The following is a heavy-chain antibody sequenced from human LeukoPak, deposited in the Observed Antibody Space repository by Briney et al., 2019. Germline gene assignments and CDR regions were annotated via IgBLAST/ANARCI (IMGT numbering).Heavy chain of an antibody. J-gene: IGHJ4*02. CDR2: INHSGST. V-gene: IGHV4-39*07. Sequence: SETLSLTCTVSGDSISSSGYYWSWIRQPPGKGLEWIGEINHSGSTNYNPSLKSRVTISVDTSKNQFSLKLSSVTAADMAVYYCASRTHYDFWSGYWIYYFDYWGQGTLVTVSS. CDR3: ASRTHYDFWSGYWIYYFDY. D-gene: IGHD3-3*01. CDR1: GDSISSSGYY.